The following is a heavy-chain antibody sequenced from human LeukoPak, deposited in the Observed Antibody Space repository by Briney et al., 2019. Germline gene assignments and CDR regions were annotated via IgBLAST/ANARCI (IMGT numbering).Heavy chain of an antibody. J-gene: IGHJ4*02. V-gene: IGHV4-34*01. Sequence: SETLSLTCAVYGGSFSGYYWSWIRQPPGKGLEWIGEINHSGSTNYNPSLKSRVTISVDTSKNRFSLKVNSVTAADTALYFCVRVDGSGYSPYWGQGTLVTVSS. CDR2: INHSGST. CDR1: GGSFSGYY. CDR3: VRVDGSGYSPY. D-gene: IGHD5-18*01.